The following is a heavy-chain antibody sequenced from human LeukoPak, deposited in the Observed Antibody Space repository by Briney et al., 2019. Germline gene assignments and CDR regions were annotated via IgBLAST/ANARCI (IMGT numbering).Heavy chain of an antibody. Sequence: SVKVSCKASGGTFSSYAISWVRQAPGQGLEWMGRIIPILGIANYAQKFQGRVTITADKSTSTAYMELSSLRSEDTAVYYCARDKTTVVTKLNWFDPWGQGTLVTVSP. CDR1: GGTFSSYA. CDR3: ARDKTTVVTKLNWFDP. D-gene: IGHD4-23*01. CDR2: IIPILGIA. J-gene: IGHJ5*02. V-gene: IGHV1-69*04.